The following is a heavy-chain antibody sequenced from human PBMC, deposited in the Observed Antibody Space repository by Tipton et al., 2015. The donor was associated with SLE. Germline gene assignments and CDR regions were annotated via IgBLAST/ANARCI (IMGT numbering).Heavy chain of an antibody. CDR2: ISYDGSNK. CDR3: AREGGYNPYFDY. CDR1: GFTFSSYG. Sequence: SLRLSCAASGFTFSSYGMHWVRQAPGKGLEWVAVISYDGSNKYYADSVKGRFTISRDNSKNTLYLQMDSLRAEDMAVYYCAREGGYNPYFDYWGQGTLVTVSS. V-gene: IGHV3-30*03. J-gene: IGHJ4*02. D-gene: IGHD5-24*01.